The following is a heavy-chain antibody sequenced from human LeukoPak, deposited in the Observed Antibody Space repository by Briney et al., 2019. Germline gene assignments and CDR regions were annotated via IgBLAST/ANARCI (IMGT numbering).Heavy chain of an antibody. J-gene: IGHJ4*02. D-gene: IGHD3-10*01. CDR2: TNWNGGSL. CDR1: GFTFDDYG. V-gene: IGHV3-20*04. Sequence: ESLRLSCAVSGFTFDDYGMSWIRQAPGKGLECISGTNWNGGSLGYADSVKGRFTISRDTAKNSLYLQMNSLTAEATALYYSSRGRGVSREYYFDCWGQGTLVTVSS. CDR3: SRGRGVSREYYFDC.